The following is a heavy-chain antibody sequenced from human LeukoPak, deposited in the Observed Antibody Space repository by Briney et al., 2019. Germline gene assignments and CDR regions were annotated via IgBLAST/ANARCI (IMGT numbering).Heavy chain of an antibody. CDR2: ISGSGDST. D-gene: IGHD6-25*01. Sequence: GGSLRLSCAASGFTFSSYVMSWVRQAPGQGLEWVSTISGSGDSTYYADSVKGRFTISRDNSKNTLYLQMSSLRAEDTAVYYCAKALAATVKRGDYWGQGTLVTVSS. V-gene: IGHV3-23*01. J-gene: IGHJ4*02. CDR1: GFTFSSYV. CDR3: AKALAATVKRGDY.